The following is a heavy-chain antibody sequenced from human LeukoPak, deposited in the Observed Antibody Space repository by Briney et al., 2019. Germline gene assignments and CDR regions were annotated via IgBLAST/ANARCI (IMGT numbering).Heavy chain of an antibody. Sequence: PSETLSLTCTVSGGSISSYYWSWIRQPPGKGLEWIGYIYYGGSTNYNPSLKSRVTISVDTSKNQFSLKLSSVTAADTAVYYCVRGSITMIVAWGQGTLVTVSS. V-gene: IGHV4-59*01. J-gene: IGHJ5*02. CDR3: VRGSITMIVA. D-gene: IGHD3-22*01. CDR2: IYYGGST. CDR1: GGSISSYY.